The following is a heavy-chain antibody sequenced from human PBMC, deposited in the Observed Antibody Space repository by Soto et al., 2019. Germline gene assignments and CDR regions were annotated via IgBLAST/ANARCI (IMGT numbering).Heavy chain of an antibody. Sequence: ASVKVSCKASGYTFISYGINWVRQAPGQGLEWMGWISAYNGNTNYAQKLQGRVTMTTVTSTTTAYMELRAEDTAVYYCARVRVVAGAFDIWGQGTMVTVSS. V-gene: IGHV1-18*01. J-gene: IGHJ3*02. CDR3: ARVRVVAGAFDI. CDR1: GYTFISYG. CDR2: ISAYNGNT. D-gene: IGHD2-15*01.